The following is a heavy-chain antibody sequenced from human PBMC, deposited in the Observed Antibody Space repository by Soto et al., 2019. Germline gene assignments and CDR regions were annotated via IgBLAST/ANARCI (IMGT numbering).Heavy chain of an antibody. CDR3: ARELSVVAGSNVAFDI. D-gene: IGHD2-2*01. CDR1: GYTFTSYG. J-gene: IGHJ3*02. Sequence: ASVKVSCKASGYTFTSYGISWVRQAPGQGLEWMGWISAYNGNTNYAQKLQGRVTMTTDTSTSTAYMELRSLRSDDTAVYYCARELSVVAGSNVAFDIWGQGTMVTVSS. CDR2: ISAYNGNT. V-gene: IGHV1-18*01.